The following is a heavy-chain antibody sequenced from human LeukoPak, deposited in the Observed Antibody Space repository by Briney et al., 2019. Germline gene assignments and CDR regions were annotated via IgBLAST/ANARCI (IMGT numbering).Heavy chain of an antibody. J-gene: IGHJ4*02. D-gene: IGHD5-12*01. CDR3: ARIVHSGHDEGAIFDY. Sequence: PSETLSLTCAVSGGSISSGGYSWSWIRQPPGKGLEWIGYIYHSGSTYYNPSLKSRVTISVDRSKNQFSLKLSSVTAADTAVYYCARIVHSGHDEGAIFDYWGQGTLVTVSS. CDR2: IYHSGST. V-gene: IGHV4-30-2*01. CDR1: GGSISSGGYS.